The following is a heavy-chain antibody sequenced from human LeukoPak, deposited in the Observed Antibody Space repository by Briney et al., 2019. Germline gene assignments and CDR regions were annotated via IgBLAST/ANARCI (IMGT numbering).Heavy chain of an antibody. D-gene: IGHD6-13*01. Sequence: ASVKVSCKASGYTFTGYYMHWVRQAPGQGLEWMGRINPNSGGTNYAQKFQGRVTMTRDTSISTAYMELSRLRSDDTAVYYCARGGSSWARYYYYGMDVWGQGTTVTVSS. CDR2: INPNSGGT. CDR1: GYTFTGYY. V-gene: IGHV1-2*06. CDR3: ARGGSSWARYYYYGMDV. J-gene: IGHJ6*02.